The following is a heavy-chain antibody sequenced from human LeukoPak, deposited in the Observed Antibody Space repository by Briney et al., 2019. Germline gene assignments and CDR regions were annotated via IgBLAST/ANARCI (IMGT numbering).Heavy chain of an antibody. D-gene: IGHD6-13*01. CDR1: GFTFSSYG. J-gene: IGHJ4*02. Sequence: GRSLRLSCAASGFTFSSYGMHWVRQAPGKGLEWVAVISYDGSNKYYADSVKGRFTISRDNSKNTLYLQMNSLRAEDTAVYYCAVIAAAGNFDYWGQGTLVTVPS. CDR2: ISYDGSNK. CDR3: AVIAAAGNFDY. V-gene: IGHV3-30*03.